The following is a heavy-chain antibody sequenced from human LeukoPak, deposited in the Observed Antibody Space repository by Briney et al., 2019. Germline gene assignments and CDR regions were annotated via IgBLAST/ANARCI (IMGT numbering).Heavy chain of an antibody. J-gene: IGHJ4*02. CDR1: EYTFTGYY. V-gene: IGHV1-8*02. D-gene: IGHD3-22*01. Sequence: ASVKVSCKASEYTFTGYYMHWVRQAPGQGLEWMGWVSPNTGETGYAQKFQGRVTMTKNTSISTAYMELSSLRSEDTAVYYCARGRSSYYDSSGYYSPFDYWGQGTLVTVSS. CDR2: VSPNTGET. CDR3: ARGRSSYYDSSGYYSPFDY.